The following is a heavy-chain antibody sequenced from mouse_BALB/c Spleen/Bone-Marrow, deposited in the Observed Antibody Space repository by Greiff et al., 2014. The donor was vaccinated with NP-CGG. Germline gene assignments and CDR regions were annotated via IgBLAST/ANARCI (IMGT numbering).Heavy chain of an antibody. D-gene: IGHD1-1*01. Sequence: DVQLQESGAALVKPGASVKLSCTASGFNIKDTYMHWVKQRPEQGLEWIGRIDPANGNTKYDPKFQGKATITTDTSSNAAYPQLSNLTSEDTAVYYCANYYYGSHFDYWGQGTTLTVSS. J-gene: IGHJ2*01. CDR3: ANYYYGSHFDY. CDR1: GFNIKDTY. V-gene: IGHV14-3*02. CDR2: IDPANGNT.